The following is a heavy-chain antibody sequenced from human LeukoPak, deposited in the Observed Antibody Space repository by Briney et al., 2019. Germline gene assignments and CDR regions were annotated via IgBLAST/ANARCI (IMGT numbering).Heavy chain of an antibody. CDR1: GGSISSYY. CDR3: ARDSNLEYSSSRGLGR. J-gene: IGHJ4*02. Sequence: SETLSLTCTVSGGSISSYYWSWIRQPAGKGLEWIGRIYASGSTYYNPSLKSRVTMSVDTPKNQFSLRLTTVTAADTAVYYCARDSNLEYSSSRGLGRWGQGTLVTVSS. CDR2: IYASGST. D-gene: IGHD6-6*01. V-gene: IGHV4-4*07.